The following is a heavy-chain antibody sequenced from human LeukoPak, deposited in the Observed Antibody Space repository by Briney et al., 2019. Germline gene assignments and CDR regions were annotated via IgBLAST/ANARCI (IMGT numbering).Heavy chain of an antibody. CDR1: GFTFRSHA. Sequence: SGGSLRLSCVGSGFTFRSHAMSWVRQAPEKGLEFVSGIYENGGTTYYADSVKGRFSISRDNSKNTLYLQMNSLRAEDTAVYYCAKGIGGSYVSYYYYGMDVWGQGTTVTVSS. CDR2: IYENGGTT. CDR3: AKGIGGSYVSYYYYGMDV. J-gene: IGHJ6*02. D-gene: IGHD1-26*01. V-gene: IGHV3-23*01.